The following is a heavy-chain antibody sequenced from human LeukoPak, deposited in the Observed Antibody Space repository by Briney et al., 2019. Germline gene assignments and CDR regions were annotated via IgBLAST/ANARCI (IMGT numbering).Heavy chain of an antibody. CDR1: GFTFSSYT. CDR3: AGEEVGATLDY. CDR2: ITSSSSYI. D-gene: IGHD1-26*01. Sequence: GGSLRLSCAASGFTFSSYTMNWVRQAPGKGLEWVSSITSSSSYIYYADSVKGRFTISRDNAKNSLYLQMNSLRAEDTAVYYCAGEEVGATLDYWGQGTLVTVSS. V-gene: IGHV3-21*01. J-gene: IGHJ4*02.